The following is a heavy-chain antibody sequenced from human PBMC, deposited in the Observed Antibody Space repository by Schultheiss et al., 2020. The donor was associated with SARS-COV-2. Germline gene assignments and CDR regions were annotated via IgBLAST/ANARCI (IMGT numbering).Heavy chain of an antibody. Sequence: SETLSLTCTVSGGSISSGSYYWSWIRQPAGKGLEWIGRIYHSGSTYYNPSLKSRVTISVDTSKNQFSLKLSSVTAADTAVYYCARFGGYYYDSTVYHWGQGTLVTVSS. CDR2: IYHSGST. J-gene: IGHJ5*02. CDR1: GGSISSGSYY. V-gene: IGHV4-61*02. CDR3: ARFGGYYYDSTVYH. D-gene: IGHD3-22*01.